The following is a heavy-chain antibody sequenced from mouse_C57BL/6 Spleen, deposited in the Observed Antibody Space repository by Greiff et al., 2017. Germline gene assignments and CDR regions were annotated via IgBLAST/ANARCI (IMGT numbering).Heavy chain of an antibody. V-gene: IGHV1-81*01. J-gene: IGHJ3*01. CDR2: IYPRSGNT. Sequence: VQLQQSGAELARPGASVKLSCKASGYTFTSYGISWVKQRTGQGLEWIGEIYPRSGNTYYNEKFKGKATLTADKSSSTAYMELRRLTSEDSAVYYSARGSSFAGFAYWGQGTLVTVSA. CDR1: GYTFTSYG. CDR3: ARGSSFAGFAY. D-gene: IGHD1-3*01.